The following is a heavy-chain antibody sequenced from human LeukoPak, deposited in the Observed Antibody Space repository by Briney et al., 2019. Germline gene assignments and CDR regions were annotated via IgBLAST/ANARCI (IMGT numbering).Heavy chain of an antibody. V-gene: IGHV3-7*01. CDR3: ARDVRITIFGVVLLRYYYYGMDV. Sequence: PGGSLRLSCAASGFTFSSYWMSWVRQAPGKRLEWVANIKQDGSEKYYVDSVKGRFTISRDNAKNSLYLQMNSLRAEDTAVYYCARDVRITIFGVVLLRYYYYGMDVWGQGTTVTVSS. J-gene: IGHJ6*02. D-gene: IGHD3-3*01. CDR1: GFTFSSYW. CDR2: IKQDGSEK.